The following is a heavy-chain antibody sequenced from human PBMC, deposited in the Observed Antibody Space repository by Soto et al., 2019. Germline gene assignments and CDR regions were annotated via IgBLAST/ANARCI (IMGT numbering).Heavy chain of an antibody. CDR3: GRGVDT. CDR2: IYNSGST. Sequence: SETLSLTCSVSGGSISSSPNAWGWIRQPPGKVLEWIVSIYNSGSTYYNPSLRSRLTVSLDTPENQFSLKLSSATAADTAVYYCGRGVDTWGQGILVTVSS. D-gene: IGHD3-16*01. V-gene: IGHV4-39*01. CDR1: GGSISSSPNA. J-gene: IGHJ5*02.